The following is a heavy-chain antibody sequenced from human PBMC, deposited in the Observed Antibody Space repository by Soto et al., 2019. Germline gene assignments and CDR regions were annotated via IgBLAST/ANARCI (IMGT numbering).Heavy chain of an antibody. CDR3: ALEVWWALES. CDR1: GFSFADNY. V-gene: IGHV3-7*01. CDR2: INPAGSQA. J-gene: IGHJ4*02. Sequence: PGGSLRLSCAASGFSFADNYMSWIRQAPGKGLECVAKINPAGSQAYYVDSFRGRFTMSRDNAKNSLDLQMDSLRADDTAVYYCALEVWWALESWAPGTLVTVSS. D-gene: IGHD2-15*01.